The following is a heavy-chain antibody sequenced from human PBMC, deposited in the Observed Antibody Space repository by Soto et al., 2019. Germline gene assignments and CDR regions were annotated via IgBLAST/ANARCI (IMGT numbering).Heavy chain of an antibody. Sequence: GASVKVSCKASGYTFTSYYMHWVRQAPGQGLEWMGIINPSGGSTSYAQKFQGRVTMTRDTSTSTVYMELSSLRSEDTAVYYCARVPQSTGYYYYGMDVWGQGTTVTVSS. CDR2: INPSGGST. CDR1: GYTFTSYY. J-gene: IGHJ6*02. CDR3: ARVPQSTGYYYYGMDV. V-gene: IGHV1-46*01.